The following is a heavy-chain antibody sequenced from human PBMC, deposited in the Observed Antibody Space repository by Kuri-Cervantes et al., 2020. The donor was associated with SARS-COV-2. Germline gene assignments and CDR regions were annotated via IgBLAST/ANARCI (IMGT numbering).Heavy chain of an antibody. CDR3: ARSTPFRRLVVISQGGAFDI. CDR2: IYYSGST. D-gene: IGHD3-22*01. Sequence: SETLSLTCTVSGGSISSSGYYWGWIRQPPGKGLEWIGTIYYSGSTNYNPSLKSRVTISVDTSKNQFSLRLGSVTAADTAVFYCARSTPFRRLVVISQGGAFDIWGQGTVVTVSS. V-gene: IGHV4-39*01. J-gene: IGHJ3*02. CDR1: GGSISSSGYY.